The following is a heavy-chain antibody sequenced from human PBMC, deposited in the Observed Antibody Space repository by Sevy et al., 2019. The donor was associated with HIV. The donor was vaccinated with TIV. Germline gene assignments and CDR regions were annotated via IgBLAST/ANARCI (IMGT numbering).Heavy chain of an antibody. Sequence: GGSLRLSCAASGFTVSSNYMSWVRQAPGKGLEWVSVIYSGGSTYYADSVKGRFTISRDNSKNTLYLQMNSLRAEDTAVYYCARFLGDYYYGMDVWGQGTTVTVSS. D-gene: IGHD3-16*01. CDR1: GFTVSSNY. CDR2: IYSGGST. J-gene: IGHJ6*02. CDR3: ARFLGDYYYGMDV. V-gene: IGHV3-53*01.